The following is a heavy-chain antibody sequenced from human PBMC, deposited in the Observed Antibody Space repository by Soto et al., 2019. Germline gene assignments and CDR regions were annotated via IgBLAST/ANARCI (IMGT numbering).Heavy chain of an antibody. CDR3: AKCITALGPIDY. CDR1: GGSISSGNW. Sequence: PSETLSLTCAVSGGSISSGNWWSWVRQPPEKGLEWIGEIYHSGSTNYNPSLKSRVTISLDKSKNQFSLKLSSVTAADTAVYYCAKCITALGPIDYWGQGTLVTVS. D-gene: IGHD6-6*01. CDR2: IYHSGST. J-gene: IGHJ4*02. V-gene: IGHV4-4*02.